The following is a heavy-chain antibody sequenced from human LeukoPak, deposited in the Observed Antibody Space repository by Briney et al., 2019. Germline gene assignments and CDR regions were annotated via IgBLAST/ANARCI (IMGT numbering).Heavy chain of an antibody. CDR2: IYHSGST. Sequence: PSETLSLTCTVSGDSVISGDYRWTWIRQPPGKGLEWIGYIYHSGSTYYNPSLKSRVTISVDRSKNQFSLKLSSVTAADMAVYYCARVDTAMVLDYWGQGTLVTVSS. J-gene: IGHJ4*02. CDR1: GDSVISGDYR. D-gene: IGHD5-18*01. V-gene: IGHV4-30-2*01. CDR3: ARVDTAMVLDY.